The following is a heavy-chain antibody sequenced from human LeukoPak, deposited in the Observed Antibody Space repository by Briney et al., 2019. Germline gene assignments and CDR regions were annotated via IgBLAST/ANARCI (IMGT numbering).Heavy chain of an antibody. CDR2: IGPHSTFT. CDR1: GFTFTDHY. CDR3: VREGEGPLSKDFDY. D-gene: IGHD2/OR15-2a*01. Sequence: ASVKVSCKSSGFTFTDHYIHWVRQGPGQGLEWMGYIGPHSTFTSSPQEFQGRVTMTRDASMSTAYMEPTRLTSDDTAVYYCVREGEGPLSKDFDYWGQGTLVTVSS. V-gene: IGHV1-2*02. J-gene: IGHJ4*02.